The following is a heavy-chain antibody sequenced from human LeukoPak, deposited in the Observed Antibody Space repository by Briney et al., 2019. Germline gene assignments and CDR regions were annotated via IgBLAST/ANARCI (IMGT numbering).Heavy chain of an antibody. J-gene: IGHJ3*02. D-gene: IGHD6-19*01. CDR2: ILYDGSNK. CDR3: ARAITSGTDAFDI. CDR1: GFTFSHYG. V-gene: IGHV3-33*01. Sequence: PGGSLRLSCAASGFTFSHYGMHWVRQAPGKGLEWVAVILYDGSNKYYADSVKGRFTISRDNSKNTLFLQVNSLRADDTAVYYCARAITSGTDAFDIWGQGTMVTVSS.